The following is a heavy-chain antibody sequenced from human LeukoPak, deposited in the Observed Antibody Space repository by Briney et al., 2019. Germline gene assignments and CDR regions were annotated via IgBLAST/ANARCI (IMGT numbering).Heavy chain of an antibody. CDR2: ISSSGDTK. CDR3: ARGTCSSGWSD. J-gene: IGHJ4*02. CDR1: GFTFSSYE. D-gene: IGHD6-19*01. V-gene: IGHV3-48*03. Sequence: PGGSLRLSCAASGFTFSSYEINWVRQAPGKELEWVSYISSSGDTKYYADSVKGRFTISRDNAKNSLYLQMNSLRAEDTAVYYCARGTCSSGWSDWGQGTLVTVSS.